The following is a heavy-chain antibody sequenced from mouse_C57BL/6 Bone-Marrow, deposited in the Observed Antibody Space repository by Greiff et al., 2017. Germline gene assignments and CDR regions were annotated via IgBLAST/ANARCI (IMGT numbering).Heavy chain of an antibody. Sequence: VQLQQSGAELVRPGASVKLSCTASGFNIKDDYMHWVKQRPEQGLEWIGWIDPENGDTEYASKFQGKATITADTSSNTAYLQLRSLTSEDTAVYYCTLNWDGYYFDYWGQGTTLTVSS. CDR1: GFNIKDDY. CDR3: TLNWDGYYFDY. V-gene: IGHV14-4*01. CDR2: IDPENGDT. D-gene: IGHD4-1*01. J-gene: IGHJ2*01.